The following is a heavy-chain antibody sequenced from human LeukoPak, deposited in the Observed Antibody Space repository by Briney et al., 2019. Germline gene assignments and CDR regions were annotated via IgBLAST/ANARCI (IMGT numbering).Heavy chain of an antibody. D-gene: IGHD5-12*01. Sequence: KTSETLSLTCTVSGGSISSSSYYWGWIRQPPGKGLEWIGSIYYSGSTYYNPSLKSRVTISVDTSKNQFSLKLSSVTAADTAVYYCARHGSLRSPVGYWGQGTLVTVSS. CDR2: IYYSGST. J-gene: IGHJ4*02. CDR1: GGSISSSSYY. V-gene: IGHV4-39*01. CDR3: ARHGSLRSPVGY.